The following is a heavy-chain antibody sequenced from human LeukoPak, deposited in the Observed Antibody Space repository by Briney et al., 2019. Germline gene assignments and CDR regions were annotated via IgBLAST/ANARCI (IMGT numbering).Heavy chain of an antibody. Sequence: PGGSLRLSCAASGFTFSSYSMSWIRQAPGKGLEWVSYISSSGSTIYYADSVKGRFTISRDNAKNSLYLQMNSLRAEDTAVYYCARVSATNDAFDIWGQGTMVTVSS. CDR3: ARVSATNDAFDI. J-gene: IGHJ3*02. V-gene: IGHV3-48*04. CDR2: ISSSGSTI. CDR1: GFTFSSYS. D-gene: IGHD1-26*01.